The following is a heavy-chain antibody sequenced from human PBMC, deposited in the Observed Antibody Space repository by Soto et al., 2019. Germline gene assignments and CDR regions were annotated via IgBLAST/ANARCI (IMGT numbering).Heavy chain of an antibody. J-gene: IGHJ3*01. Sequence: EVQLLESGGGLVQPGGSLRLSCAASVFTFINYAMIWVRQAPGKGLEWVSTISGGGDGTYYADSVKGHFTISRDNSKSTLYLQMNSLRAEDTAIYYCAKKGLGSLKTFCSNSDCHYAFDLWGKWTLVNVSS. CDR3: AKKGLGSLKTFCSNSDCHYAFDL. CDR1: VFTFINYA. V-gene: IGHV3-23*01. D-gene: IGHD2-8*01. CDR2: ISGGGDGT.